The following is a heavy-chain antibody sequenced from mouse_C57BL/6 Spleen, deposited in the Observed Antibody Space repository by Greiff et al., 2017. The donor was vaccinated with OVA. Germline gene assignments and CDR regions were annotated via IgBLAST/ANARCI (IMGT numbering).Heavy chain of an antibody. CDR1: GYTFTDYN. CDR3: ARGYYYGSSSYWYFDV. V-gene: IGHV1-18*01. J-gene: IGHJ1*03. CDR2: INPNNGGT. Sequence: EVKLQESGPELVKPGASVKIPCKASGYTFTDYNMDWVKQSHGKSLEWIGDINPNNGGTIYNQKFKGKATLTVDKSSSTAYMELRSLTSEDTAVYYCARGYYYGSSSYWYFDVWGTGTTVTVSS. D-gene: IGHD1-1*01.